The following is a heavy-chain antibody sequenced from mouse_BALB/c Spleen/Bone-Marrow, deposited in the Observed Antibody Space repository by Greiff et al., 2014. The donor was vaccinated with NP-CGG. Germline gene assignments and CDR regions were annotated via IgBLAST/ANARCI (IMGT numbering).Heavy chain of an antibody. CDR2: INPSKGGT. D-gene: IGHD2-4*01. V-gene: IGHV1S81*02. Sequence: QVQLQQSGAELVKPGASVKLSCKASGYTFTSYYMYWVKQRPGQGLEWIGGINPSKGGTNFNEKFKSKATLTVDKSSSTAYMQLSSLTSEDSAVYYCTRGDDYDEEFAYWGQGTLVTVSA. CDR3: TRGDDYDEEFAY. CDR1: GYTFTSYY. J-gene: IGHJ3*01.